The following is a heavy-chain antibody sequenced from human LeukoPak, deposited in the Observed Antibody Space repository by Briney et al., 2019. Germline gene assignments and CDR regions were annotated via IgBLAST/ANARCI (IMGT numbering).Heavy chain of an antibody. D-gene: IGHD3-22*01. Sequence: PGGSLRLSCAASGFTFTTYWMSWVRQLPGKGLEWVANINQDGTERYYVDSVKGRFTISRDNSKNTLYLQMNSLRAEDTAVYYCANDPGVGSGWDDYWGQGTLVTVSS. CDR2: INQDGTER. J-gene: IGHJ4*02. CDR1: GFTFTTYW. V-gene: IGHV3-7*03. CDR3: ANDPGVGSGWDDY.